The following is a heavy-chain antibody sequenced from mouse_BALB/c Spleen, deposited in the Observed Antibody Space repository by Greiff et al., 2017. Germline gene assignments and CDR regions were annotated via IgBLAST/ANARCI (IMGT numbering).Heavy chain of an antibody. Sequence: QVQLQQSGAELMKPGASVKISCKATGYTFSSYWIEWVKQRPGHGLEWIGEILPGSGSTNYNEKFKGKATFTADTSSNTAYMQLSSLTSEDSAVYYCARLYYRYDAGWYFDVWGAGTTVTVSS. CDR3: ARLYYRYDAGWYFDV. CDR1: GYTFSSYW. V-gene: IGHV1-9*01. J-gene: IGHJ1*01. D-gene: IGHD2-14*01. CDR2: ILPGSGST.